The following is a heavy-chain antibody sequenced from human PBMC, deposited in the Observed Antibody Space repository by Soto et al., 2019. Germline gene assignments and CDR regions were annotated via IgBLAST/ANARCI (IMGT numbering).Heavy chain of an antibody. V-gene: IGHV1-2*04. CDR1: GYTFTGYY. D-gene: IGHD2-2*01. J-gene: IGHJ5*02. CDR3: ARALRGCSSTSCHATKFDP. Sequence: RASVKVSCKASGYTFTGYYMHWVRQAPGQGLEWMGWINPNSGGTNYAQKFQGWVTMTRDTSISTAYMELSRLRSDDTAVYYCARALRGCSSTSCHATKFDPWGQGTLVTVSS. CDR2: INPNSGGT.